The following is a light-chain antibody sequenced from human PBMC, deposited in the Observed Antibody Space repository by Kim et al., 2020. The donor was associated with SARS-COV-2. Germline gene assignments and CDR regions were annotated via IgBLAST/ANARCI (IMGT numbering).Light chain of an antibody. CDR1: QSVLYSSNNKNY. V-gene: IGKV4-1*01. J-gene: IGKJ1*01. Sequence: DIVMTQSPDSLAVSLGERATINCKSSQSVLYSSNNKNYLAWYQQKPGQPPKLLIYWASTRESGVPDRFSGSGSGTDFTLTISSLQAEDVAVYYCQQYYSTPQTFGQGTQMDIK. CDR2: WAS. CDR3: QQYYSTPQT.